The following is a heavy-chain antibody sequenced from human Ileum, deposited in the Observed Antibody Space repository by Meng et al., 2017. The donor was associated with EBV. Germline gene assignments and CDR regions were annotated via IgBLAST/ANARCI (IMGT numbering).Heavy chain of an antibody. CDR2: ISYDGSNK. J-gene: IGHJ4*02. CDR3: ATNTPHHY. CDR1: GFTLSSSV. Sequence: GESGGGVVRPGRSLRLSCSAFGFTLSSSVMHWVRQAPGKGLEWVALISYDGSNKFYADSLKGRFTISRDNSDNTVSLHINSLRVEDTAVYYCATNTPHHYWGQGTLVTVSS. D-gene: IGHD2-2*02. V-gene: IGHV3-33*03.